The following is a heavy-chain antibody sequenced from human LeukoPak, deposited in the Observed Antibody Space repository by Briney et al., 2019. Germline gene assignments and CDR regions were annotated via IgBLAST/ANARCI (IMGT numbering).Heavy chain of an antibody. CDR1: GFTFSSYA. J-gene: IGHJ2*01. Sequence: PGGSLRLSCAASGFTFSSYAMTWVRQAPGKGLEWVSAISGSGGATYYADSVKGRFTISRDSSKTTLYMQMNSLRDEDTAVYYCAKGTDDYSDWGRGTLVTVSS. CDR3: AKGTDDYSD. CDR2: ISGSGGAT. D-gene: IGHD4-11*01. V-gene: IGHV3-23*01.